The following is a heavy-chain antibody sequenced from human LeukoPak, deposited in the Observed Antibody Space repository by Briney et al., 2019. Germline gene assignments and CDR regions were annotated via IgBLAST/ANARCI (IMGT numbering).Heavy chain of an antibody. Sequence: NTSETLSLTCTVSGDSINSGAYYWSWIRQDPGKGLESIGYIHRSGNTFSNPSLKSRVTISLDTSKNQFSLNLTSVTAADTVVYFCAREGGSTVTTDYWGQGTLVTVSS. CDR1: GDSINSGAYY. J-gene: IGHJ4*02. CDR3: AREGGSTVTTDY. V-gene: IGHV4-31*03. CDR2: IHRSGNT. D-gene: IGHD4-17*01.